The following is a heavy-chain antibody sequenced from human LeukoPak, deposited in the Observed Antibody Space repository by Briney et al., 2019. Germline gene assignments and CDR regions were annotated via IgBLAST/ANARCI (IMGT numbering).Heavy chain of an antibody. Sequence: SVKVSCKASGGTFSSYAISWVRQAPGQGLEWMGGIIPIFGTANYAQKFQGRVTITTDESTSTAYMELSSLRSEDTAVYYCASGLRSTALVDYWGQGTLVTVSS. CDR2: IIPIFGTA. CDR1: GGTFSSYA. CDR3: ASGLRSTALVDY. V-gene: IGHV1-69*05. J-gene: IGHJ4*02. D-gene: IGHD5-18*01.